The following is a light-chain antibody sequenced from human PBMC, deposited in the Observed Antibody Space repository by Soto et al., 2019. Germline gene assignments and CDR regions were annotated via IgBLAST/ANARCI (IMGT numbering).Light chain of an antibody. CDR3: HQYETLPYT. CDR2: EIS. V-gene: IGKV1-33*01. Sequence: DIQLTQSASSLSASVGDRVTITCQASQFINNYLYRHQPKLGKAPRLVIYEISTLEIGVQSRFGDGGSGTTFALAVPGLQAEDFATYYCHQYETLPYTFGRGTKLEI. J-gene: IGKJ2*01. CDR1: QFINNY.